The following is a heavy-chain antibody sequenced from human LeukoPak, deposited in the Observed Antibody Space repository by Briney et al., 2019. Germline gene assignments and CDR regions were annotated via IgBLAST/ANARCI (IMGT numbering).Heavy chain of an antibody. CDR3: ARGRDGYNYYFAY. J-gene: IGHJ4*02. CDR2: IYYSGST. V-gene: IGHV4-59*06. CDR1: GGSISSYY. Sequence: SETLSLTCTVSGGSISSYYWSWSRQPPGKGLEWIGYIYYSGSTYYNPSLKSRVTISVDTSKNQFSLKLSSVTAADTAVYYCARGRDGYNYYFAYWGQGTLVTVSS. D-gene: IGHD5-24*01.